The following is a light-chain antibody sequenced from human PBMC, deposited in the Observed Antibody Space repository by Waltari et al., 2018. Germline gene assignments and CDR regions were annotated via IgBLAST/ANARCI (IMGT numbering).Light chain of an antibody. Sequence: DIVMTQSPHSLAVSVGERATITCKSSQSLLYSSNNKNYLAWYQQKPGQPPKLLIYWASTREFGVPDRFSRSGSGTDFTLTISSLQAADVAVYYCQQYYSTSPLTFGGGTKVEIK. V-gene: IGKV4-1*01. CDR1: QSLLYSSNNKNY. CDR3: QQYYSTSPLT. J-gene: IGKJ4*01. CDR2: WAS.